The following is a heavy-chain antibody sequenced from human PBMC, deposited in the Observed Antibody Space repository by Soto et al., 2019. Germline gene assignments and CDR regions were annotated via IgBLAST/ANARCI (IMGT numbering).Heavy chain of an antibody. CDR2: INTDGSST. D-gene: IGHD3-9*01. CDR1: GFSFISYW. CDR3: ARSPGGYYID. J-gene: IGHJ3*01. Sequence: GGSLRVSCADSGFSFISYWMHWVRQGPWKGLVWVSRINTDGSSTNYADSVKGRFTISRDNAKNTVYLQMNSLRAEDTAVYYCARSPGGYYIDWGQGTMVTVSS. V-gene: IGHV3-74*01.